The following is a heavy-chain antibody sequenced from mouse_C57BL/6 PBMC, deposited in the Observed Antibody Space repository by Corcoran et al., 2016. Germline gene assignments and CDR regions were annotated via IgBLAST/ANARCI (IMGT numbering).Heavy chain of an antibody. CDR3: VRGLFAY. Sequence: QNQLVKYGPELKKPGETVKISCPASGSTLPESPMHGVKQATGKGIKWMGMIYTDTGEPTDAEEFKGRFAFSLETSASTAYLQINNLKNEDTATYFCVRGLFAYWGQGTLVTVSA. V-gene: IGHV9-1*01. J-gene: IGHJ3*01. CDR2: IYTDTGEP. CDR1: GSTLPESP.